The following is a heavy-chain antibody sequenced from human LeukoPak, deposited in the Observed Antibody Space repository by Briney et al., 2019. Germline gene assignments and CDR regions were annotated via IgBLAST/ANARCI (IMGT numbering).Heavy chain of an antibody. Sequence: SETLSLTCTVSGGSISGYYWSWIRQPAGKGLEWIGRIYISGSTNYNPSLESRVTMSVDTSKNQFSLRLSSVTAADTAVYYCARDQLGDYYDSSGYYYFDYWGQGTLVTVSS. CDR2: IYISGST. V-gene: IGHV4-4*07. CDR3: ARDQLGDYYDSSGYYYFDY. CDR1: GGSISGYY. D-gene: IGHD3-22*01. J-gene: IGHJ4*02.